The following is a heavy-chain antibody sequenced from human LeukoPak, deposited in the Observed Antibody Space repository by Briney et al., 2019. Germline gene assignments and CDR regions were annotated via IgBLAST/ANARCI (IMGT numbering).Heavy chain of an antibody. J-gene: IGHJ6*02. CDR1: GFTVSSNY. CDR2: IYSGGST. D-gene: IGHD3-10*01. V-gene: IGHV3-53*01. CDR3: ARDRITMVRGTLYGMDV. Sequence: GGPLRLSCAASGFTVSSNYMSWVRQAPGKGLEWVSVIYSGGSTYYADSVKGRFTISRDNSKNTLYLQMNSLRAEDTAVYYCARDRITMVRGTLYGMDVWGQGTTVTVSS.